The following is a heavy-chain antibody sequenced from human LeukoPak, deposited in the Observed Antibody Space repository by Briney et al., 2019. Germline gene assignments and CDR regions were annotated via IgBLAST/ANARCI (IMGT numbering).Heavy chain of an antibody. Sequence: GGSLRLSCAASGFTFNKYAMTWVRQAPGKGLVWVAVISASGDNTDYADSVKGRFTISRDNAKNSLYLQMNSLRAEDTAVYYCATRWGDYFDYWGQGTLVTVSS. CDR2: ISASGDNT. J-gene: IGHJ4*02. CDR3: ATRWGDYFDY. V-gene: IGHV3-23*01. CDR1: GFTFNKYA. D-gene: IGHD3-16*01.